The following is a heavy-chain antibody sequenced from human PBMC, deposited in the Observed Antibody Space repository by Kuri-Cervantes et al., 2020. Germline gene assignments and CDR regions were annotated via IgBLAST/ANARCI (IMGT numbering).Heavy chain of an antibody. D-gene: IGHD3-22*01. CDR1: GFTFDDYA. V-gene: IGHV3-9*01. J-gene: IGHJ6*02. CDR2: ISWNSGSI. Sequence: GGSLRLSCAASGFTFDDYAMHWVRQAPGRGLEWVSGISWNSGSIGYADSVKGRFTISRDNAKNSLYLQMNSLRAEDTAVYYYARAHYYDSSGYFLNYYGMDVWGQGTTVTVSS. CDR3: ARAHYYDSSGYFLNYYGMDV.